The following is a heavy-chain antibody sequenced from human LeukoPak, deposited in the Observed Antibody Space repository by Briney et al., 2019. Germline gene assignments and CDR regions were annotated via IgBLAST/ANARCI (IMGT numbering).Heavy chain of an antibody. D-gene: IGHD5-18*01. Sequence: KPSETLSLTCTVSGGSISSSSYYWGWIRQPPGKGLEWIGSIYYSGSTYYNPSLKSRVTISVDTSKNQFSLKLSSVTAADTAVYYCARDWRSGYSYGSMGAFDIWGQGTMVTVSS. CDR3: ARDWRSGYSYGSMGAFDI. J-gene: IGHJ3*02. V-gene: IGHV4-39*07. CDR1: GGSISSSSYY. CDR2: IYYSGST.